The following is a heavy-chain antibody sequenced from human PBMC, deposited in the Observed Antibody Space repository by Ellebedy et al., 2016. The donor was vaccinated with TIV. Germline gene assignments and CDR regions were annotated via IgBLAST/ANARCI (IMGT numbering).Heavy chain of an antibody. CDR2: MSGSTITT. V-gene: IGHV3-48*04. CDR1: GFSFSSYS. J-gene: IGHJ3*02. D-gene: IGHD2-2*01. Sequence: GESLKISCAASGFSFSSYSMNWVRQAPGKGLEWVSYMSGSTITTYYADSVKGRFTISRDNAQNSLFLQMNSLRAEDTAVYYCARDMPWGNERVIDAFDIWGQGTMVTVSS. CDR3: ARDMPWGNERVIDAFDI.